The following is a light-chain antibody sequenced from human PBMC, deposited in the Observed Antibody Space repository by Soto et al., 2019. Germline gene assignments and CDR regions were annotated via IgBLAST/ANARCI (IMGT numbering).Light chain of an antibody. CDR1: QSFSSW. Sequence: DIQMTQSPSTLSASVGDRVTITCRASQSFSSWLAWYQQKPGKAPKLLIYKASSLESGVPSRFSGSGSGTEFTLTISNLQPDDFATYYCQQYNSYPLTFGGGTKVDIK. V-gene: IGKV1-5*03. J-gene: IGKJ4*01. CDR2: KAS. CDR3: QQYNSYPLT.